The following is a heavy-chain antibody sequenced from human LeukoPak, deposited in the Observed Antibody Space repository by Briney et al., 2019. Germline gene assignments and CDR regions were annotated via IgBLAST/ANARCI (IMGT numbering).Heavy chain of an antibody. J-gene: IGHJ4*02. CDR1: DASIGSTSYY. V-gene: IGHV4-39*01. CDR3: ARYFRDFDR. D-gene: IGHD3-9*01. Sequence: SETLSLTCTVSDASIGSTSYYWGWIRQPPGKRLEWLGSFYYSGSSFYNESRKSRLTMSADTSKNQLSLNLTSVTAADTAIYYCARYFRDFDRWGQGTLVTVAS. CDR2: FYYSGSS.